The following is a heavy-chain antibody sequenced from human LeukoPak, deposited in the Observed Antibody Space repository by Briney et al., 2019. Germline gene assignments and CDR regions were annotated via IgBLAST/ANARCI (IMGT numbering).Heavy chain of an antibody. J-gene: IGHJ5*02. CDR3: AKDSHYDSSGYYLRLGWFDP. V-gene: IGHV3-30*18. CDR1: GFTFSSYG. Sequence: GGSLRLSCAASGFTFSSYGMHWVRQAPGKGLEWVAVISYDGSNKYYADSVKGRFTISRDNAKNSLYLQMNSLRAEDTALYYCAKDSHYDSSGYYLRLGWFDPWGQGTLVTVSS. CDR2: ISYDGSNK. D-gene: IGHD3-22*01.